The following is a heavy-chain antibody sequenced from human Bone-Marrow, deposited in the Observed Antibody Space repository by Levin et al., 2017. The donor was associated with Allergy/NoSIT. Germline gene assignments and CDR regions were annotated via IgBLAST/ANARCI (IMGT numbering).Heavy chain of an antibody. Sequence: SETLSLTCSVSGDSITSRGYYWSWIRQHPGQGLEWIGFIYSIGNTYYNPSLKSRVSISIDTSKNHFSLRLTSLTAADTAVYYCARDRGYCSGDRCFTWFDPWGQGSLVTVSS. V-gene: IGHV4-31*03. CDR1: GDSITSRGYY. J-gene: IGHJ5*02. CDR2: IYSIGNT. CDR3: ARDRGYCSGDRCFTWFDP. D-gene: IGHD2-15*01.